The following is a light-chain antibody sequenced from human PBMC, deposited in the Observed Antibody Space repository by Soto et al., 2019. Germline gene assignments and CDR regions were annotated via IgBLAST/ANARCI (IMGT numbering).Light chain of an antibody. Sequence: EIVLTQSPGTLSLSPGERATLSCRASQSVSNNYLAWYQQKPGQAPRLLIYGASYRATGIPDRFSGSGSGTEFTLTISRLEPEDFAVYYCQQYGSSGTLGQGTKVDIK. CDR3: QQYGSSGT. J-gene: IGKJ1*01. CDR1: QSVSNNY. CDR2: GAS. V-gene: IGKV3-20*01.